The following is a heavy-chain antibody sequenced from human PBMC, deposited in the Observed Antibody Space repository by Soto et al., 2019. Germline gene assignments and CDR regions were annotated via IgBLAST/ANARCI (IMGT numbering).Heavy chain of an antibody. V-gene: IGHV4-30-4*01. D-gene: IGHD6-6*01. J-gene: IGHJ4*02. Sequence: SETLSLPGTVSGGSINSSDYPWRWTRQSPAKGLEWIGYIHNSGTSFYNPSLRGRVTVTLDTSRSRFSLTLASVTAADTAVYYCVREERIAAPQLDYWGQGIPVTVS. CDR2: IHNSGTS. CDR1: GGSINSSDYP. CDR3: VREERIAAPQLDY.